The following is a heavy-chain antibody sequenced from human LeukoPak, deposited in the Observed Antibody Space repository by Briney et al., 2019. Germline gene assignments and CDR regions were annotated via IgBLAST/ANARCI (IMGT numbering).Heavy chain of an antibody. D-gene: IGHD4-17*01. CDR1: RFTFDDYA. V-gene: IGHV3-49*03. CDR2: IRSIAFGGTP. CDR3: TRNTVTVHFDY. Sequence: GGSLRLSCSASRFTFDDYAVSWFRQAPGKGLEWVGFIRSIAFGGTPEYAASVKCRFTISRDDSKSIAYLQMNSLKTEDTAVYYCTRNTVTVHFDYWSQGALVTVSS. J-gene: IGHJ4*02.